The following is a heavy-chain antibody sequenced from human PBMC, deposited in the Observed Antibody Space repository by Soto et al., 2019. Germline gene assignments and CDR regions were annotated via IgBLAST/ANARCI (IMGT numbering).Heavy chain of an antibody. V-gene: IGHV3-30-3*01. CDR2: ISYVGSNK. J-gene: IGHJ6*02. D-gene: IGHD6-6*01. Sequence: QVQLVESGGGVVQPGRSLRLSCAASGFTFSSYAMHWVRQAPGKGLEWVAVISYVGSNKYYADSVKGRFTISRDNSKNTLYLQMNSLRAEDTAVYYCARDVGYSSSFLEAYYYYYYGMDVWGQGTTVTVSS. CDR3: ARDVGYSSSFLEAYYYYYYGMDV. CDR1: GFTFSSYA.